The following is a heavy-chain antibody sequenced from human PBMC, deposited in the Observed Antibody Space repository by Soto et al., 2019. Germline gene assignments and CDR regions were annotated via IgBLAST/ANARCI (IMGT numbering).Heavy chain of an antibody. CDR3: ARSTNDHRQLGPFDY. J-gene: IGHJ4*02. D-gene: IGHD2-8*01. V-gene: IGHV3-48*04. CDR2: VSSRTDTK. Sequence: GGSLRLSCVVSGFSFGAYAMTWVRQAQGRGLEWVSYVSSRTDTKYYADSVRGRFAISRDDAGNAPFLQMTSLRPEETAIYYCARSTNDHRQLGPFDYWGQGVQVTVSS. CDR1: GFSFGAYA.